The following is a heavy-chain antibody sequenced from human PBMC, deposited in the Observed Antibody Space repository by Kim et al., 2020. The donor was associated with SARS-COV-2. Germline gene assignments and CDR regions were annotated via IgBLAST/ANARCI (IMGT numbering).Heavy chain of an antibody. V-gene: IGHV4-34*01. J-gene: IGHJ2*01. CDR1: GGSFSGFY. CDR2: INHSGRT. D-gene: IGHD3-10*01. Sequence: SETLSLTCAVYGGSFSGFYWSWIRQPPGRGLEWIGEINHSGRTNYNPSLTSRVTISVDTSKNQFSLRLTSVTAADTAVYYWARSLSNTPGSGSHYGDLWG. CDR3: ARSLSNTPGSGSHYGDL.